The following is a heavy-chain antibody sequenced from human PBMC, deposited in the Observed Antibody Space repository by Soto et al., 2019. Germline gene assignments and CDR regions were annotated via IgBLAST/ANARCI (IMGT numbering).Heavy chain of an antibody. V-gene: IGHV3-48*03. CDR2: ISNSGNTI. CDR1: VFVFKNYE. D-gene: IGHD1-20*01. Sequence: GGSLRLSCVASVFVFKNYEMNWVRQAPGKGLEWISYISNSGNTIYVADSMRGRFTISRDNAKNSLFLQMNSLRADDTAVYYCARDIDNRDYYYGLDVWGQGNTVTVSS. CDR3: ARDIDNRDYYYGLDV. J-gene: IGHJ6*02.